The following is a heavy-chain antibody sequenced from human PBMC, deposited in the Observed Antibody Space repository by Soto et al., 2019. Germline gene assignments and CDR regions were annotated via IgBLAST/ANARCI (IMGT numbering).Heavy chain of an antibody. CDR1: GFTFSSYD. Sequence: EVQLVESGGGLVQPGGSLRLSCAASGFTFSSYDMHWVRQATGKGLEWVSAIGTAGDTYYPGSVKGRFTISRENAKNSLYLQMNSRRAEDTAVYYCAREGTAAGFFFDYWGQGTLVTVSS. V-gene: IGHV3-13*01. J-gene: IGHJ4*02. CDR2: IGTAGDT. D-gene: IGHD6-13*01. CDR3: AREGTAAGFFFDY.